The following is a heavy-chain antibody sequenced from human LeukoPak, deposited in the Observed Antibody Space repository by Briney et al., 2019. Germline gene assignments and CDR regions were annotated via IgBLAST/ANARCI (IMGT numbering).Heavy chain of an antibody. CDR2: ISSSSSYI. J-gene: IGHJ6*02. Sequence: GGSLRLSCAASGFTFSSYSMNWVRQAPGKGLEWVSSISSSSSYIYYADSVKGRFTISRDNAKNSLYLQMNSLRAEDTAVYYCAREAPRYDFWSGYPTGMDVWGQGTTVTVSS. V-gene: IGHV3-21*01. D-gene: IGHD3-3*01. CDR3: AREAPRYDFWSGYPTGMDV. CDR1: GFTFSSYS.